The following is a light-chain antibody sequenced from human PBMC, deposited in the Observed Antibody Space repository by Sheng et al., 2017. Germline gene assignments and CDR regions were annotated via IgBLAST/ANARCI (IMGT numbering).Light chain of an antibody. Sequence: PGERAILYCRASQTVSTSSLAWYQQRRGQAPTLLIYDTSNRATGVPARLSGSGSGTEFTLTISSLQSEDFAVYYCQQYNNWPFTFGQGTRLEIK. CDR2: DTS. V-gene: IGKV3D-15*01. J-gene: IGKJ5*01. CDR1: QTVSTS. CDR3: QQYNNWPFT.